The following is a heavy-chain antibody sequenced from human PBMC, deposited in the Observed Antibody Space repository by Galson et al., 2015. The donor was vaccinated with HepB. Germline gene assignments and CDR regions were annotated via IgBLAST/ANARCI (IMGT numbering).Heavy chain of an antibody. CDR2: ISTTGRVI. CDR1: GFTFSDYY. Sequence: SLRLSCAASGFTFSDYYMYWIRQAPGKGLEWVSYISTTGRVIYYAESVKGRFTISRDNAKNSLYLQMNSLRAEDPAVYYCARGGDWGQGTLVTVSS. CDR3: ARGGD. J-gene: IGHJ4*02. D-gene: IGHD3-16*01. V-gene: IGHV3-11*01.